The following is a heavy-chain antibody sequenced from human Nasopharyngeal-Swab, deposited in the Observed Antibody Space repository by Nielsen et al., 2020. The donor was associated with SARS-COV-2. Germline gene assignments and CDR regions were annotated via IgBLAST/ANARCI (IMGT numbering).Heavy chain of an antibody. V-gene: IGHV3-7*01. D-gene: IGHD3-22*01. CDR1: GFTFSSYW. J-gene: IGHJ4*02. CDR3: ARDLDGPYYYDSSGFPDY. Sequence: GESLKISCAASGFTFSSYWMSWVRQAPGKGLEWVANIKQDGSEKYYADSVKGRFTISRDNSKNTLYLQMNSLRAEDTAVYYCARDLDGPYYYDSSGFPDYWGQGTLVTVSS. CDR2: IKQDGSEK.